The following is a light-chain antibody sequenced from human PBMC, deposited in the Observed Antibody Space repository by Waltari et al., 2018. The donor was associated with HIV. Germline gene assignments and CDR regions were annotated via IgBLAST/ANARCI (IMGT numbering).Light chain of an antibody. J-gene: IGKJ4*01. CDR1: QSVSSSY. Sequence: EIVLTQSPGTLSLSPGERATLSCRASQSVSSSYLAWYQQKPGQAPRLLIYGASSRATYIPDRFSGSGSGTDFTLTISRLEPEDFAVYYCQQYGSSLVTFGGGTKVEIK. V-gene: IGKV3-20*01. CDR3: QQYGSSLVT. CDR2: GAS.